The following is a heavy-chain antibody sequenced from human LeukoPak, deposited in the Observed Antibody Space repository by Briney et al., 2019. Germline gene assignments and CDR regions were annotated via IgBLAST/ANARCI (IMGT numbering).Heavy chain of an antibody. CDR1: GGSISSGGYF. J-gene: IGHJ4*02. D-gene: IGHD6-25*01. Sequence: KTSESVSLTCTVSGGSISSGGYFWIWIRQLPGKGLEWIGYMHNSENADYNPSLKSRVTISVDTSKYQISLKVNSVTAADTAVYYCARERGRLVDYWGQATLATVSS. V-gene: IGHV4-31*03. CDR3: ARERGRLVDY. CDR2: MHNSENA.